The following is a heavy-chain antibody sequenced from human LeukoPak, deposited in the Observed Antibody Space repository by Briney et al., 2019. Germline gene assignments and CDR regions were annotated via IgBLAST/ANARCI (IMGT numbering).Heavy chain of an antibody. J-gene: IGHJ4*02. V-gene: IGHV4-34*01. D-gene: IGHD5-24*01. CDR3: ARDSRRDGYNLDY. CDR2: INHSGST. Sequence: SETLSLTCAVYGGSFSGYYWSWIRQPPGKGLEWIGEINHSGSTNYNPSLKSRVTISRDTSKNEFSLKLSSVAAADTAVYYCARDSRRDGYNLDYWGRGTLVTVSS. CDR1: GGSFSGYY.